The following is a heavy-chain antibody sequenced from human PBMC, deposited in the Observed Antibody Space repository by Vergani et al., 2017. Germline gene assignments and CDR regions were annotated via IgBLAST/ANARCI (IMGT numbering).Heavy chain of an antibody. CDR2: VSTGTKSQ. Sequence: QLVESGGGWVQPGGSLRLSCVVSGFDFSSYIMNWVRQAPGKGLEWVSFVSTGTKSQSYAESVKGRFTISRDSAKNSLYLQMDSLRGDDTAVYYCARETRDTPSSLDYWGQGTLVTVSS. D-gene: IGHD5-24*01. J-gene: IGHJ4*02. CDR3: ARETRDTPSSLDY. CDR1: GFDFSSYI. V-gene: IGHV3-48*01.